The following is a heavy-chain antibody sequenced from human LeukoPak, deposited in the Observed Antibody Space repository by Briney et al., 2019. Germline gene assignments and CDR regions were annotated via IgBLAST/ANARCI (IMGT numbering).Heavy chain of an antibody. Sequence: PGGSLRLSCAASAFSFSSYNMDWVRQAPGKGLEWVANIKQDGSEKYYVDSVKGRFTISRDNAKNSLYLQMNSLRAEDTAVYYCARGPPHGRYTAMDYFDYWGQGTLVTVSS. D-gene: IGHD5-18*01. CDR2: IKQDGSEK. CDR1: AFSFSSYN. J-gene: IGHJ4*02. V-gene: IGHV3-7*01. CDR3: ARGPPHGRYTAMDYFDY.